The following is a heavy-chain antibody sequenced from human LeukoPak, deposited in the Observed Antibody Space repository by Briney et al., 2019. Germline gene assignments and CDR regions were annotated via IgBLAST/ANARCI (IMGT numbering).Heavy chain of an antibody. CDR2: IKQDGSEK. V-gene: IGHV3-7*01. CDR1: GFTFSTYV. Sequence: PGGSLRLSCADSGFTFSTYVMSWVRQAPGKGLEWVANIKQDGSEKYYVDSVKGRFTISRDNAKNSLYLQMNSLRDEDTAVYYCARDPRFFQDWGQGTLVTVSS. CDR3: ARDPRFFQD. J-gene: IGHJ1*01. D-gene: IGHD3-3*01.